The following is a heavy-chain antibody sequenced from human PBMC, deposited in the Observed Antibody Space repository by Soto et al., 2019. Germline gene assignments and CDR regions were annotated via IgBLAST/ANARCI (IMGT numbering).Heavy chain of an antibody. CDR3: ARGAIAVAGIREFDY. CDR2: IYYSGST. Sequence: LSLTCTVSGGSISSYYWSWIRQPPGKGLEWIGYIYYSGSTNKNPSLKSRLTISIDTSKNQFSLKLSSVGAADTAMYYCARGAIAVAGIREFDYWGQGTLVTVSS. D-gene: IGHD6-19*01. J-gene: IGHJ4*02. CDR1: GGSISSYY. V-gene: IGHV4-59*08.